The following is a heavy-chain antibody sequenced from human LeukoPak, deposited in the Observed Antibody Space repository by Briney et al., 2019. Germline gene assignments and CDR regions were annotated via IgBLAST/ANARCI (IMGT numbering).Heavy chain of an antibody. J-gene: IGHJ3*02. CDR1: GFPFSSYS. Sequence: GGSLRLSCAASGFPFSSYSMNWVRQAPGKGLEWVAFIRYDADSVKGRFTISRDNSKNTLYLQMNSLGAEDTAVYYCAKDMFGSGSYAFDIWGQGTMVTVSS. V-gene: IGHV3-30*02. CDR2: IRYDA. CDR3: AKDMFGSGSYAFDI. D-gene: IGHD3-10*01.